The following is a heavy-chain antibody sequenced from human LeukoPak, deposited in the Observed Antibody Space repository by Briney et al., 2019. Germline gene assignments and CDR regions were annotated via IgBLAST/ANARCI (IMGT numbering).Heavy chain of an antibody. V-gene: IGHV1-46*01. D-gene: IGHD3-16*01. CDR2: INPSGGNT. CDR3: ARAPYVLDAFDI. Sequence: GASVKVSCKASGYTFTSYYMHWVRQAPGQGLEWMGIINPSGGNTSYAQKFQGRVTMTRDTSTSTVYMELSSLRSEDTAVYYCARAPYVLDAFDIWGQGTMVTVSS. CDR1: GYTFTSYY. J-gene: IGHJ3*02.